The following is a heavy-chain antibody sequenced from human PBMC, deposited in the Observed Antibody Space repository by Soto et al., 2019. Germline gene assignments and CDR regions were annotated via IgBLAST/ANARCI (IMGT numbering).Heavy chain of an antibody. J-gene: IGHJ3*02. V-gene: IGHV1-69*01. D-gene: IGHD5-12*01. CDR3: ARVLEGDGYTASAFDI. Sequence: QVQLVQSGAEVKKPGSSVKVSCKASGGTFSSYAISWVRQAPGQGLEWMGGIIPIFGTANYAQKFQSRVTITADESTSTAYMELSSLRSEDTAVYYWARVLEGDGYTASAFDIWGQGTMVTVSS. CDR2: IIPIFGTA. CDR1: GGTFSSYA.